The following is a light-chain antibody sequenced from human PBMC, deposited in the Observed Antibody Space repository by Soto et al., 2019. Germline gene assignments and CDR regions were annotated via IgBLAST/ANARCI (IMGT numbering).Light chain of an antibody. J-gene: IGKJ4*01. CDR3: QQSQRTPLT. V-gene: IGKV1-39*01. CDR2: AAS. Sequence: DLQMTQSPSSLSASVGDRVTITCRASQSISSYLNWYQQKPGKAPKLLIYAASSLQSGVPSRFRRTGVRSDFTLTLCRLQPEDFAPYYSQQSQRTPLTFGGGTKVEIK. CDR1: QSISSY.